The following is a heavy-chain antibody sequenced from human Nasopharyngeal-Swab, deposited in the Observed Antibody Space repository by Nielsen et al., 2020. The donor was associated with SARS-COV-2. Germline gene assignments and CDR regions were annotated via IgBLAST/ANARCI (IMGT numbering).Heavy chain of an antibody. Sequence: SVKVSCKASGGTFSSYAISWVRQAPGQGLEWMGGIIPIFGTANYAQKFQGRVTITADESTSTAYMELSSLRSEDTAVYYCVYGSGSYYNLYYWGQGTLVSVSS. J-gene: IGHJ4*02. CDR2: IIPIFGTA. D-gene: IGHD3-10*01. CDR3: VYGSGSYYNLYY. V-gene: IGHV1-69*13. CDR1: GGTFSSYA.